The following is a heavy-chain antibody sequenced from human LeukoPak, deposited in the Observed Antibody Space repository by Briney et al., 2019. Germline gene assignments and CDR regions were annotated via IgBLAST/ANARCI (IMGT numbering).Heavy chain of an antibody. CDR1: GYTFTGYY. V-gene: IGHV1-2*02. CDR2: INPNSGGT. CDR3: ARDRSSYDILTGYYN. Sequence: GASVKVSCKASGYTFTGYYIHWVRQAPGQGLEWMGWINPNSGGTNYAQKLQGRVTMTTDTSTSTAYMELRSLRSDDTAVYYCARDRSSYDILTGYYNWGQGTLVTVSS. J-gene: IGHJ4*02. D-gene: IGHD3-9*01.